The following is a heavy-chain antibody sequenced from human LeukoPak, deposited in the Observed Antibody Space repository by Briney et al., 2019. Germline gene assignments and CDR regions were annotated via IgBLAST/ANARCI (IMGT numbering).Heavy chain of an antibody. CDR1: GFTFSSFA. D-gene: IGHD3-22*01. V-gene: IGHV3-23*01. J-gene: IGHJ4*02. Sequence: GGSLRLSCAAPGFTFSSFAMTWVRQVPGKGLEWVSGISGSGGSTYYADSVKGRFTISRDNSKNTLYLQMNSLRAEDTAVYYCAKNPYYYDSSGYPHWGQGTLVTVSS. CDR3: AKNPYYYDSSGYPH. CDR2: ISGSGGST.